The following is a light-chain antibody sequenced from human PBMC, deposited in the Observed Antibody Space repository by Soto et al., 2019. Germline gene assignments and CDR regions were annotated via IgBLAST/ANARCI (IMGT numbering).Light chain of an antibody. Sequence: EIVLTQSPATLSLSPGERATLSCRASQSVGTYLAWYQHNPGQAPRLLIYDASNRATGIPARFSGSGSGTDFTLTISSPEPEDFGGYCCQQRYHWPNTVGQGTKLEIK. V-gene: IGKV3-11*01. CDR2: DAS. CDR3: QQRYHWPNT. J-gene: IGKJ2*01. CDR1: QSVGTY.